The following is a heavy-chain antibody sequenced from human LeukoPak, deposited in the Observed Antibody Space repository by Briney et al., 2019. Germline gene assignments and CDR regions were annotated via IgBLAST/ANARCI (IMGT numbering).Heavy chain of an antibody. J-gene: IGHJ4*02. Sequence: GGSLRLSCAASGFTFSSYAMHWVRQAPGKGLEWVAVISYDGSNKYYADPVKGRFTISRDNSKNTLYLQMNSLRAEDTAVYYCARDGWFGELDKDHFDYWGQGTLVTVSS. V-gene: IGHV3-30-3*01. D-gene: IGHD3-10*01. CDR1: GFTFSSYA. CDR3: ARDGWFGELDKDHFDY. CDR2: ISYDGSNK.